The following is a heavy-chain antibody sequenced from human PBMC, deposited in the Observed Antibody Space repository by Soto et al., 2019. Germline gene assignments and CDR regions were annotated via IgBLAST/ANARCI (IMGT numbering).Heavy chain of an antibody. CDR3: AREESQSVGY. CDR2: INHSGST. CDR1: GGSFSGYY. V-gene: IGHV4-34*01. J-gene: IGHJ4*02. Sequence: SETLSLTCAVYGGSFSGYYWSWIRQPPGKGLEWIGEINHSGSTNYNPSLKSRVTISVDTSKNQFSLKLSSVTAADTAVYYCAREESQSVGYWGQGTLVTVSS. D-gene: IGHD2-15*01.